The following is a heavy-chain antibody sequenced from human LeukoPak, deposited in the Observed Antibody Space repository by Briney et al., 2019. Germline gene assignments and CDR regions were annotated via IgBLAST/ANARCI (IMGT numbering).Heavy chain of an antibody. CDR1: GGSFSGYY. J-gene: IGHJ4*02. D-gene: IGHD4-17*01. CDR3: ARGRLRKGIDY. CDR2: INHSGST. V-gene: IGHV4-34*01. Sequence: SETLSLTCAVYGGSFSGYYWSWIRQPPGKGLEWIGEINHSGSTNYNPSFKSRVTISVDTSKNQFSLKLSSVTAADTAVYYCARGRLRKGIDYWGQGTLVTVSS.